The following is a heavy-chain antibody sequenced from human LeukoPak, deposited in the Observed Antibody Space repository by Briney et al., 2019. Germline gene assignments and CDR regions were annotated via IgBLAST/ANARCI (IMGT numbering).Heavy chain of an antibody. V-gene: IGHV3-21*01. D-gene: IGHD5-18*01. CDR3: ARGVGYTYGLDY. CDR2: ISSSSSSHK. J-gene: IGHJ4*02. Sequence: GGSLRLSCAASGFTFSSYTMNWVRQAPGKGLEWVASISSSSSSHKYYTDSVKGRFTIARDNAKNSVYLEMNSLRAEDTAVYYCARGVGYTYGLDYWGQGTLVTASA. CDR1: GFTFSSYT.